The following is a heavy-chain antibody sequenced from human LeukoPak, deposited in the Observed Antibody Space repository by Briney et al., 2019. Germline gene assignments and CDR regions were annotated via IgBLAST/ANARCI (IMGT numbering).Heavy chain of an antibody. Sequence: ASVKVSCKGYGYTFINHDIDWVRQAAGQGLEWMGWMNSNSGNTGYAQKFQGRVTFTRDTSISTAYMELSSLRSEDTAVYYCATAAQGYFYYMDVWGKGTTVTVSS. CDR3: ATAAQGYFYYMDV. CDR2: MNSNSGNT. V-gene: IGHV1-8*03. J-gene: IGHJ6*03. CDR1: GYTFINHD. D-gene: IGHD2-15*01.